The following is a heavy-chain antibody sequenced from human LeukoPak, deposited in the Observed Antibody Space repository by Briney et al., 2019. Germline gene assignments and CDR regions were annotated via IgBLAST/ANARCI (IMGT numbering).Heavy chain of an antibody. J-gene: IGHJ4*02. V-gene: IGHV3-20*04. CDR3: VRSRSYYFDY. CDR1: GFTFDDYG. CDR2: VDWSGGRT. D-gene: IGHD1-26*01. Sequence: GGSLRLSCAASGFTFDDYGMTCVRQDPGRRLEWVSTVDWSGGRTSYADSVKGRFTIPRDNAKNSLYLQMNSLRAEDTALYFCVRSRSYYFDYWGQGTLVTVSS.